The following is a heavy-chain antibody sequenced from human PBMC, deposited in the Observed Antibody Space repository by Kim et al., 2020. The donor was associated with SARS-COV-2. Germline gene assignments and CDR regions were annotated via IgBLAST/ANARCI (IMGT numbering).Heavy chain of an antibody. V-gene: IGHV1-46*01. D-gene: IGHD6-13*01. CDR1: GYTFTSYY. J-gene: IGHJ6*02. CDR2: INPSGGST. Sequence: ASVKVSCKASGYTFTSYYMHWVRQAPGQGLEGMGIINPSGGSTSYAQKFQGRVTMTRDTSTSTVDMELSSLRSEDTAVYYCARSKSRGIAAAGRPYYYGMDVWGQGTTVTVSS. CDR3: ARSKSRGIAAAGRPYYYGMDV.